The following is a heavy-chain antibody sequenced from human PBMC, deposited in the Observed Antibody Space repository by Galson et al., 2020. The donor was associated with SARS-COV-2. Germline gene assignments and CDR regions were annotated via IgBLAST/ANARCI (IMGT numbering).Heavy chain of an antibody. CDR2: ISAYNGNT. D-gene: IGHD1-26*01. CDR1: GYTFTSYG. J-gene: IGHJ6*03. Sequence: ASVKVSCKASGYTFTSYGISWVRQAPGQGLEWMGWISAYNGNTNYAQKVQGRVTMTTDTSTSTAYMELRSLRSDDTAVYYCAREGSGSYYSYYYYYYMDVWGKGTTVTVSS. V-gene: IGHV1-18*04. CDR3: AREGSGSYYSYYYYYYMDV.